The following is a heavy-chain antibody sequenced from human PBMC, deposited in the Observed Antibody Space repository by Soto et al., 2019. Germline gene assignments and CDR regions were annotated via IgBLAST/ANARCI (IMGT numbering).Heavy chain of an antibody. J-gene: IGHJ5*02. Sequence: QVQLQESGPGLVKPSETLSLTCTVSGGSISSYYWSWIRQPPGKGLEWIGYIYYSGSTNYNPSLKIRVTIAVDTSKNPFSLKLSSVTAADTAVYYCARHPAALQNWFDPWGQGTLVTVSS. D-gene: IGHD2-15*01. CDR3: ARHPAALQNWFDP. V-gene: IGHV4-59*08. CDR1: GGSISSYY. CDR2: IYYSGST.